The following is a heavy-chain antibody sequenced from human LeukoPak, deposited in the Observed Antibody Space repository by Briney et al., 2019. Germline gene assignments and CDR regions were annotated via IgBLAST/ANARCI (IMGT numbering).Heavy chain of an antibody. Sequence: ASVKVSCKASGGTFSSYAISWVRQAPGQGLEWMGGIIPIFGTANYAQKFQGRVTITADESTSTAYMELSSLRSEDTAVYYCARDGSGYYSGDYWGQGTLVTVSS. CDR1: GGTFSSYA. CDR3: ARDGSGYYSGDY. CDR2: IIPIFGTA. J-gene: IGHJ4*02. D-gene: IGHD3-22*01. V-gene: IGHV1-69*13.